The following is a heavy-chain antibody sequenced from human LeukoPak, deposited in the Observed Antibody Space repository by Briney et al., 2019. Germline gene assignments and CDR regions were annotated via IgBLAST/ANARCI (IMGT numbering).Heavy chain of an antibody. D-gene: IGHD5-12*01. CDR2: IKQDGSEK. Sequence: GGSLRLSCAASGFTFSSYWMSWVRQAPGKGLEWVANIKQDGSEKYYVDSVKGRFTISRGNAKNSLYPQMNSLRAEDTAVYYCARDHGYSGYDYDYWGQGTLVTVSS. V-gene: IGHV3-7*01. CDR1: GFTFSSYW. CDR3: ARDHGYSGYDYDY. J-gene: IGHJ4*02.